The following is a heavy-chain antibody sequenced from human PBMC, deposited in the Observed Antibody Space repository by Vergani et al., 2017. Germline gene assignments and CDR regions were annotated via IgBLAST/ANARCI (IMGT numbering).Heavy chain of an antibody. CDR2: MDYSGST. V-gene: IGHV4-59*05. J-gene: IGHJ4*02. D-gene: IGHD2-15*01. Sequence: QVKLQESGPGLVKPSETLSLICYVSGDFSSSNYWSWIRQPPGKGLEWIGSMDYSGSTSYNPSLESRISISFETPKNQFSLRLTSVTAADTAVYYCASKRGACRAAYCHSYDFWGPGTLVGVSS. CDR1: GDFSSSNY. CDR3: ASKRGACRAAYCHSYDF.